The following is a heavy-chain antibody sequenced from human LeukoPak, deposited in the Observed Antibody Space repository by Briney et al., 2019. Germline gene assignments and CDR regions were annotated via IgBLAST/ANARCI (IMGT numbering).Heavy chain of an antibody. V-gene: IGHV1-2*06. Sequence: ASVKVSCKASGYTFTGYYMHWVRQAPGQGLEWMGRINPNSGGTNYAQKFQGRVTMTRDTSISTAYMELSRLRSDDTAVYYCARATYYDFWSGPWVYYYYYVDVWGKGTTVTVSS. D-gene: IGHD3-3*01. CDR1: GYTFTGYY. J-gene: IGHJ6*03. CDR2: INPNSGGT. CDR3: ARATYYDFWSGPWVYYYYYVDV.